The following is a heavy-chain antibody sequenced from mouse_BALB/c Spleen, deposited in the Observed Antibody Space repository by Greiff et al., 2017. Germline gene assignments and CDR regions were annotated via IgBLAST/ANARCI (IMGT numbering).Heavy chain of an antibody. V-gene: IGHV1-7*01. CDR2: INPSTGYT. CDR3: TYHPETWAMDY. J-gene: IGHJ4*01. CDR1: GYTFTSYW. Sequence: QVQLQQSGAELAKPGASVTMSCKASGYTFTSYWMHWVHQRPGQGLEWIGYINPSTGYTEYNQKFKDKATLTADKSSSTAYMQLSSLTSEDSAVYYCTYHPETWAMDYWGQGTSVTVSS.